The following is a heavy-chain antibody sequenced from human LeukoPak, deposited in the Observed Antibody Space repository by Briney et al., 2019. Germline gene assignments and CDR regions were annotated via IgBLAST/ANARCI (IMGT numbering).Heavy chain of an antibody. V-gene: IGHV1-8*01. CDR1: GYTFTGYD. Sequence: VASVKVSCKASGYTFTGYDINWVRQATGQGLEWMGWMNPNSGNTGYAQKFQGRVTMTRNTSISTAYMELSSLRSEDTAVYYCARAARLGDNPHFDYWGQGTLVTVSS. J-gene: IGHJ4*02. CDR2: MNPNSGNT. CDR3: ARAARLGDNPHFDY. D-gene: IGHD3-16*01.